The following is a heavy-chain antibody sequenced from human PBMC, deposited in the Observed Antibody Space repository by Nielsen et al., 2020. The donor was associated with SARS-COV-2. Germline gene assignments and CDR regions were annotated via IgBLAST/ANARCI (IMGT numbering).Heavy chain of an antibody. CDR3: ARVAPNLSGSYYDDAFDI. V-gene: IGHV4-31*03. Sequence: SETLSLTCTVSGGSISSGGYYWSWIRQHPGKGLEWIGYIYYSGSTYYNPSLKSRVTISVDTSKNQFSLKLSSVTAADTAVYYCARVAPNLSGSYYDDAFDIWGQGTMVTVSS. CDR1: GGSISSGGYY. D-gene: IGHD1-26*01. J-gene: IGHJ3*02. CDR2: IYYSGST.